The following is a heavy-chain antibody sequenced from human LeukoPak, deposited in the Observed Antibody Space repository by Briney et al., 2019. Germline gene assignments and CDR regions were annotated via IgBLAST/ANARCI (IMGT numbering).Heavy chain of an antibody. CDR2: IYYSGST. V-gene: IGHV4-39*07. CDR3: ARGPGGRSGYYPLEDYYYYYYMDV. Sequence: SETLSLTCTVSGGSISSSSYYWGWIRQPPGKGLEWIGSIYYSGSTYYNPSLKSRVTISVDTSKNQFSLKLSSVTAADTAVYYCARGPGGRSGYYPLEDYYYYYYMDVWGKGTTVTVSS. CDR1: GGSISSSSYY. D-gene: IGHD3-22*01. J-gene: IGHJ6*03.